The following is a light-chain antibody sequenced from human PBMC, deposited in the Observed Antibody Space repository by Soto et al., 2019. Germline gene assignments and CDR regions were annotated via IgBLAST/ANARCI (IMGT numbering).Light chain of an antibody. V-gene: IGKV3-20*01. J-gene: IGKJ2*02. CDR2: GAS. Sequence: EIVLTQSPGTLSLSPGERATLSCRASQSVSSSYLAWYQQKPGQAPRLLIYGASSRPTGIPDRFSGSGSGTDFTLTISRLEPEDFAVYYCQQYGSSPPGTFGQGTKLEIK. CDR1: QSVSSSY. CDR3: QQYGSSPPGT.